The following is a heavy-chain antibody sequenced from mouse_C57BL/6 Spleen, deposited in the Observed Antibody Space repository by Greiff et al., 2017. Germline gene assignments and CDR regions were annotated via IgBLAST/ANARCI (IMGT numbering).Heavy chain of an antibody. Sequence: VKLQQPGAELVKPGASVKMSCKASGYTFTSYWITWVKQRPGQGLAWIGDIYPGSGSTNYNEKFKSKATLTVDTSSSTAYMQLSSLTSEDSAVYYCARAGGGSWFAYWGQGTLVTVSA. D-gene: IGHD1-1*02. V-gene: IGHV1-55*01. J-gene: IGHJ3*01. CDR3: ARAGGGSWFAY. CDR2: IYPGSGST. CDR1: GYTFTSYW.